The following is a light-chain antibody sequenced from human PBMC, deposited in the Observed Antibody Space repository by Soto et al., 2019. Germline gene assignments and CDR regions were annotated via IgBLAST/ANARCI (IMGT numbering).Light chain of an antibody. J-gene: IGLJ1*01. V-gene: IGLV1-44*01. CDR2: RNN. Sequence: QSVLTQPPSASGTPGLRVTISCSGSSSNIGSNTVNWYLQLPGTAPKLLIYRNNQRPSGVPDRFSGSKSGTSASLAINGLQSEDEADYFCATWDDSLNGLDVFGTGTKLTVL. CDR1: SSNIGSNT. CDR3: ATWDDSLNGLDV.